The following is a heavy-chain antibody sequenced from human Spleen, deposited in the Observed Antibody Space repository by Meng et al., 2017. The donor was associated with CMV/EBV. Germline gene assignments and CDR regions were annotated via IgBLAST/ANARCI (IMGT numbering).Heavy chain of an antibody. D-gene: IGHD3-10*01. CDR1: GGSRGRGTYH. CDR3: ALTMDNWFDP. J-gene: IGHJ5*02. Sequence: TCTVSGGSRGRGTYHWAWIRQPPGKGLEWIGSIYYSGTTYYNPSLNSRVTISGDTSKNQFYLSLHSLTAADTAVYYCALTMDNWFDPWGQGTLVTVSS. V-gene: IGHV4-39*07. CDR2: IYYSGTT.